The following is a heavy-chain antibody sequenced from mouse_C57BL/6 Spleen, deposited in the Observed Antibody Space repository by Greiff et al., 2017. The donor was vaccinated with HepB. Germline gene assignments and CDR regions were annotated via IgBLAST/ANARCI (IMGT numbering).Heavy chain of an antibody. CDR3: ARTAYYSNLFSY. D-gene: IGHD2-5*01. CDR1: GYAFSSSW. J-gene: IGHJ3*01. Sequence: VQLQQSGPELVKPGASVKISCKASGYAFSSSWMNWVQQRPGKGLEWIGRIYPGDGDTNYNGKFKGKATLNADKSSSTAYMQLSSLTSEDSAVYFCARTAYYSNLFSYWGQGTLVTVSA. V-gene: IGHV1-82*01. CDR2: IYPGDGDT.